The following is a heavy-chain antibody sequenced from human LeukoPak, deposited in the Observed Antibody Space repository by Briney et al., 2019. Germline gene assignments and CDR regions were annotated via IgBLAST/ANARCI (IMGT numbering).Heavy chain of an antibody. CDR2: INGNGGST. D-gene: IGHD3-3*01. CDR3: VRHDFWSGFQGGDY. Sequence: GGSLRLSCAASEFSVGSNYMTWVRQAPGKGLEGSASINGNGGSTAYADSAKGRFTISRDNVKDSLYLQMNSLRAEDTAFYYCVRHDFWSGFQGGDYWGQGTLVTVSS. CDR1: EFSVGSNY. V-gene: IGHV3-20*04. J-gene: IGHJ4*02.